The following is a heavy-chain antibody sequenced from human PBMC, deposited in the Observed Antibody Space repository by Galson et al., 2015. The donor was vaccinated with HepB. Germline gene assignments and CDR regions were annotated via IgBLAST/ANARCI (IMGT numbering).Heavy chain of an antibody. CDR2: ISSIGDNT. J-gene: IGHJ6*02. CDR1: GSFSTYF. D-gene: IGHD3-10*01. V-gene: IGHV3-64D*06. Sequence: SVRLSCAASGSFSTYFMHWVRQAPGKGLEFVSTISSIGDNTYYGDSVKGRFTISRDNSKNTLYLQMSSLRVEDTAVYFCARDLQMATSGRLRNYYGMDVWGQGTTVTVSS. CDR3: ARDLQMATSGRLRNYYGMDV.